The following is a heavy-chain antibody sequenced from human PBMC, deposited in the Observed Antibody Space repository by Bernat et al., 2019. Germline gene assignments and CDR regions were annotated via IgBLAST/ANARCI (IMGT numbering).Heavy chain of an antibody. V-gene: IGHV3-74*02. CDR1: GFTFSSYG. D-gene: IGHD3-22*01. J-gene: IGHJ1*01. Sequence: VQLVESGGGVVQPGRSLRLSCAASGFTFSSYGIHWVRQAPGKGLVWVSRINTDETKTDYADSVKGRFTISRDNAKNTVHLHMNSLRVEDTAVYYWGKMGDYDSSGFYGFVQPWGQGNLGSVSS. CDR3: GKMGDYDSSGFYGFVQP. CDR2: INTDETKT.